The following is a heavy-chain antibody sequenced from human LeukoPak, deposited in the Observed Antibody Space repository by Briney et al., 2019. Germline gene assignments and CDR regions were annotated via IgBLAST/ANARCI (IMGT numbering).Heavy chain of an antibody. CDR3: ARGMESRDYYDSSGYYYEGGY. J-gene: IGHJ4*02. D-gene: IGHD3-22*01. Sequence: SVKVSCKASGPTFSSYAISWVRQAPGQGLEWMGKIIPIFGTPNYAQKFQGRVTITADESTSTAYMELSSLRSEDTAVYYCARGMESRDYYDSSGYYYEGGYWGQGTLVTVSS. CDR2: IIPIFGTP. V-gene: IGHV1-69*15. CDR1: GPTFSSYA.